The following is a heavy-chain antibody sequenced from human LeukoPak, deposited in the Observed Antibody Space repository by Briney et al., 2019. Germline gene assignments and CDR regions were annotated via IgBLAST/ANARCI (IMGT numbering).Heavy chain of an antibody. J-gene: IGHJ4*02. Sequence: ASVKVSCKASGYTFTGYYMHWVRQAPGQGLEWMGWTNPNSGGTNYAQKFQGRVTMTRDTSISTAYMELSRLRSDDTAVYYCASSIVGAPSWWYWGQGTLVTVSS. CDR1: GYTFTGYY. CDR3: ASSIVGAPSWWY. CDR2: TNPNSGGT. D-gene: IGHD1-26*01. V-gene: IGHV1-2*02.